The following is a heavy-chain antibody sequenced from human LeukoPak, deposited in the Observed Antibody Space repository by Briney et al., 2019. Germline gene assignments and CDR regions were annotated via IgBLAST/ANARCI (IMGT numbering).Heavy chain of an antibody. CDR2: IGTAGDT. V-gene: IGHV3-13*01. CDR3: AREAAGIGDYYGMDV. Sequence: GGSLRLSCAASGFTFSNYDMHWVRQATGKGLEWVSGIGTAGDTYYPDSVKGRFTISRDNAKNMLYLQVNSLRAEDTAVYYCAREAAGIGDYYGMDVWGQGTTVTVSS. CDR1: GFTFSNYD. D-gene: IGHD6-13*01. J-gene: IGHJ6*02.